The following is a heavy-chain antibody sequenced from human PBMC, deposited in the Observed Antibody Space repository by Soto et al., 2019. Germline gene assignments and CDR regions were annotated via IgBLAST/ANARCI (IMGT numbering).Heavy chain of an antibody. Sequence: GGSLRLSCAASGFTVSINYMSWVRQAPGKGLEWVSVIYSGGSTYYADSVKGRFTISRDNSKNTLYLQMNSLRAEDTAVYYCAREVAASARYYYGMDVWGQGTTVTVSS. V-gene: IGHV3-53*01. CDR2: IYSGGST. D-gene: IGHD6-13*01. J-gene: IGHJ6*02. CDR1: GFTVSINY. CDR3: AREVAASARYYYGMDV.